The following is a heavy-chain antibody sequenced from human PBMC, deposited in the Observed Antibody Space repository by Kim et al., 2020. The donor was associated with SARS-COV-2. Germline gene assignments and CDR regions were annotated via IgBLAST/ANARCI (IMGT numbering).Heavy chain of an antibody. CDR3: ARDFDIAVAGPGDVNWGWGNWFDP. CDR2: INPNSGGT. V-gene: IGHV1-2*02. Sequence: ASVKVSCKASGYTFTGYYMHWVRQAPGQGLEWMGWINPNSGGTNYAQKFQGRVTMTRDTSISTAYMELSRLRSDDTAVYYCARDFDIAVAGPGDVNWGWGNWFDPWGQGTLVTVSS. D-gene: IGHD6-19*01. J-gene: IGHJ5*02. CDR1: GYTFTGYY.